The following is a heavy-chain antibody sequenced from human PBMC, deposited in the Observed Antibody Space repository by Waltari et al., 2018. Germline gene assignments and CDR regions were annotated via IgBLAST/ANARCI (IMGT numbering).Heavy chain of an antibody. CDR1: GGSISSGSYY. CDR3: ARDSRGEQWLPTYYFDY. D-gene: IGHD6-19*01. CDR2: IYYSGST. V-gene: IGHV4-39*07. Sequence: QLPLQESGPGLVKPSETLSLTCTVSGGSISSGSYYWGWFRQPPGKGLEWIGSIYYSGSTYYNPSLKSRVTISVDTSKNQFSLKLSSVTAADTAVYYCARDSRGEQWLPTYYFDYWGQGTLVTVSS. J-gene: IGHJ4*02.